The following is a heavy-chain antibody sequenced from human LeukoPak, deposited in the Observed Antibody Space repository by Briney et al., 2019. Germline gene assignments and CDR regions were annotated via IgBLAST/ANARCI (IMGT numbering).Heavy chain of an antibody. CDR3: ARGRSIFGVVDRNLDY. J-gene: IGHJ4*02. CDR2: INHSGST. Sequence: SETLSLTCAVYGGSFSGYYWSWIRQPPGKGLEWIGEINHSGSTSYNPSLKSRVTISVDTSKNQFSLRLSSVTAADTAVYYCARGRSIFGVVDRNLDYWGQGTLVTVSS. D-gene: IGHD3-3*01. CDR1: GGSFSGYY. V-gene: IGHV4-34*01.